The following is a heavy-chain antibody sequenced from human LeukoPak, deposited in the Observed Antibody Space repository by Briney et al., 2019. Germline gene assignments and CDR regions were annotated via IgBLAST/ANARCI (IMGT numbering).Heavy chain of an antibody. CDR3: ARGGGYSSPPFDY. CDR1: GFTFSSYA. V-gene: IGHV3-23*01. J-gene: IGHJ4*02. Sequence: GGSLRLSCAASGFTFSSYAMSWVRQAPGKGLEWVSAISGSGGSTYYADSVKGRFTISRDNAKNTLYLQMDSLRPEDTAVYYCARGGGYSSPPFDYWGQGTLGTVSS. D-gene: IGHD5-12*01. CDR2: ISGSGGST.